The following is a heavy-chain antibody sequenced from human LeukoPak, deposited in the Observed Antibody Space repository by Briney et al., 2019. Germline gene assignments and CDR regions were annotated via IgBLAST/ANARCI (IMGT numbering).Heavy chain of an antibody. Sequence: GGSLRLSCAASGFTFSSYAMSWVRQAPGKGLEWVSVINGGGSTTYYADSVKGRFTISRDTSKNTLYLQMNSLRAEDTAVYYCARAVGEPFDYWGQGTLVTVSS. CDR2: INGGGSTT. J-gene: IGHJ4*02. CDR1: GFTFSSYA. D-gene: IGHD1-14*01. CDR3: ARAVGEPFDY. V-gene: IGHV3-23*01.